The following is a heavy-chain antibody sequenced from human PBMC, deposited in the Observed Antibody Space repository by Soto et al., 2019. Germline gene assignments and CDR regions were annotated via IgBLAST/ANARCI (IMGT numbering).Heavy chain of an antibody. CDR3: ARDLRDDFWSGYYSPPYYYGMDV. J-gene: IGHJ6*02. D-gene: IGHD3-3*01. Sequence: GGSLRLSCAASGFTFSSYAMHWVRQAPGKGLEWVAVISYDGSNKYYADSVKGRFTISRDNSKNTLYLQMNSLRAEDTAVYYCARDLRDDFWSGYYSPPYYYGMDVWGQGTTVTVSS. V-gene: IGHV3-30-3*01. CDR1: GFTFSSYA. CDR2: ISYDGSNK.